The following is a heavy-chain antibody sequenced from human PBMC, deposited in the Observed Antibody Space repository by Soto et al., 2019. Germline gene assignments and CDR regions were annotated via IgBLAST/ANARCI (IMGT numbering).Heavy chain of an antibody. CDR1: GYTFTSYA. J-gene: IGHJ4*02. Sequence: QVQLVQSGAEVKKPGASVKVSCKASGYTFTSYAMHWVRQAPGQRREWMGWIKAGNGNTKYSQKFQGRVNITRDTSTSTAYMELSSLRSEDTAVYYCASGGGDSSSWTPPDYWGQGTLVTVSS. CDR2: IKAGNGNT. D-gene: IGHD6-13*01. V-gene: IGHV1-3*01. CDR3: ASGGGDSSSWTPPDY.